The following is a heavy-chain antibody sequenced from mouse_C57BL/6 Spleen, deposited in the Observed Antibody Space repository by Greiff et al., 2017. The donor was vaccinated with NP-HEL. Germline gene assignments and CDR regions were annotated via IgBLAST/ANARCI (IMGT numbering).Heavy chain of an antibody. CDR1: GYAFSSSW. V-gene: IGHV1-82*01. J-gene: IGHJ2*01. Sequence: VKLMESGPELVKPGASVKISCKASGYAFSSSWMNWVKQRPGKGLEWIGRIYPGDGDTNYNGKFKGKATLTADNSSSTAYMQLSSLTSEDSAVYFCASTVVADYFDYWGQGTTLTVSS. CDR3: ASTVVADYFDY. D-gene: IGHD1-1*01. CDR2: IYPGDGDT.